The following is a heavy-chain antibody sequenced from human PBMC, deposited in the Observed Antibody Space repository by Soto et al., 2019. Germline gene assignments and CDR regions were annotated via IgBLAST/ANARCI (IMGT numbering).Heavy chain of an antibody. Sequence: QVQLQESGPGLVKSSQTLSLTCTVSGRSISSDGNYWSWIRQHPGKGLEWIGYIYYSGSTYYNPSLKSRVTISVDTSKNQFSLKLNSVTAADTAVYYCARARMVRGIIYYYGMDVWGQGTTVTVSS. D-gene: IGHD3-10*01. V-gene: IGHV4-31*03. CDR1: GRSISSDGNY. J-gene: IGHJ6*02. CDR3: ARARMVRGIIYYYGMDV. CDR2: IYYSGST.